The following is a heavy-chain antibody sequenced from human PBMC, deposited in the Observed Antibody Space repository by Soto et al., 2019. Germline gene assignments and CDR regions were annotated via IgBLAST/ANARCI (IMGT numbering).Heavy chain of an antibody. Sequence: SETLSLTCSVSGGSISSGYYYWSWIRQLPGKGLEWIGNIYYSGNTYYNPSLKSRLIISIDSSMHQFSLKVGSVTAADAAVYYCASSSPYGMDVWGQGTTVTVSS. J-gene: IGHJ6*02. CDR3: ASSSPYGMDV. V-gene: IGHV4-30-4*01. CDR1: GGSISSGYYY. CDR2: IYYSGNT.